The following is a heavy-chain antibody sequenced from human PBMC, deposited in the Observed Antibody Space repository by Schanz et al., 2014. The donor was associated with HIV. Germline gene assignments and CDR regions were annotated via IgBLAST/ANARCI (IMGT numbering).Heavy chain of an antibody. J-gene: IGHJ5*02. CDR2: MNPNSGGT. CDR3: ARGRRDVSMIVLYWLDP. D-gene: IGHD3-22*01. Sequence: QVQLVQSGAEVKKPGASVKVSCKASGYTFSSYDINWVRQATGQGLEWMGWMNPNSGGTNYAQKFHGRVTMTRNTSTGTAYMELSSLRSDDTAVYYCARGRRDVSMIVLYWLDPWGQGTLVTVSP. V-gene: IGHV1-8*01. CDR1: GYTFSSYD.